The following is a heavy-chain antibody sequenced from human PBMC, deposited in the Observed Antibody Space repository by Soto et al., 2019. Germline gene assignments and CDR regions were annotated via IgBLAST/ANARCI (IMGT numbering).Heavy chain of an antibody. CDR3: ARGGMVIIPTATAFDY. CDR1: GGSIITYY. V-gene: IGHV4-4*07. J-gene: IGHJ4*02. Sequence: SETLSLTCTVSGGSIITYYCILSRHASWKGLEWIGRIYASGSTNYNPSLKSRVTMSVATSKNQFSLKLSSVTAADTAVYYCARGGMVIIPTATAFDYWGQGTLVTVSS. D-gene: IGHD2-2*01. CDR2: IYASGST.